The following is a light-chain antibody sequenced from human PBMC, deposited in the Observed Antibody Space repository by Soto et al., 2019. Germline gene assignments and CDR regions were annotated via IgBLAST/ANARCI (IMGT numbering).Light chain of an antibody. J-gene: IGLJ2*01. V-gene: IGLV2-14*03. Sequence: QSVLTQPASVSGFPGQSITISCTGTSSDVGGYNFVSWYQHHPGKAPQLIIYDVSNRPSGVSNRFSGSKSGNTASLTISGLQAEDEADYYCNSYTSSTTVVVFGGGTQLTVL. CDR1: SSDVGGYNF. CDR2: DVS. CDR3: NSYTSSTTVVV.